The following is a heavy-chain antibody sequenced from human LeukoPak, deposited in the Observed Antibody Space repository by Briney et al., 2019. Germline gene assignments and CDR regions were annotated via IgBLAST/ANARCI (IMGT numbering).Heavy chain of an antibody. J-gene: IGHJ4*02. CDR1: GYTFTRYG. Sequence: GASVKVSCKASGYTFTRYGINWVRQAPGQGLEWMGWITTYNGNTNYAQKFRDRVTITTDESTSTAYMELSSLRSEDTAVYYCAREGQVGYWGQGTLVTVSS. CDR2: ITTYNGNT. V-gene: IGHV1-18*01. CDR3: AREGQVGY. D-gene: IGHD1-26*01.